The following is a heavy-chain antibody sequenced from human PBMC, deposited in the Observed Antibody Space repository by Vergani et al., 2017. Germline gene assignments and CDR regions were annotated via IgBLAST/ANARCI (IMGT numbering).Heavy chain of an antibody. CDR1: GFTFTAHG. CDR3: AKGSSCSGGSCYSMYYYYYMDV. D-gene: IGHD2-15*01. Sequence: VQLVESGGGLVKPGGSLRLSCAASGFTFTAHGLNWVRQAPGKGLEWVAVISYDGSNKYYADSVKGRFTISRDNSKNTLYLQMNSLRAEDTAVYYCAKGSSCSGGSCYSMYYYYYMDVWGKGTTVTVSS. V-gene: IGHV3-30*18. J-gene: IGHJ6*03. CDR2: ISYDGSNK.